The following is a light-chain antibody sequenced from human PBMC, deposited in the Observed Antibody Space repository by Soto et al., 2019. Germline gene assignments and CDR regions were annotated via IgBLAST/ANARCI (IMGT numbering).Light chain of an antibody. V-gene: IGKV1-8*01. CDR2: AAS. J-gene: IGKJ1*01. Sequence: AIRMTQSPSSISAFTGDRVTITCRASQPISTYLAWYQQKPGTAPTLLIYAASTLQSGVPSRFSGSGSGTDFTLTISCLQSEDFAAYFCQQYCTYPLAFGQGTKVESK. CDR1: QPISTY. CDR3: QQYCTYPLA.